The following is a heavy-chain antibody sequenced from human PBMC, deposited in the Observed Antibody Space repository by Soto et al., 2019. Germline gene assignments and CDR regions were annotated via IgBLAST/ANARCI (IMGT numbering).Heavy chain of an antibody. CDR3: ARDSSSWSYYGMDV. V-gene: IGHV4-30-4*01. Sequence: PSETLSLTCTVSGGSISSYYWSWIRQPPGKGLEWIGYIYYSGSTYYNPSLKSRVTISVDTSKNQFSLKLSSVTAADTAVYYCARDSSSWSYYGMDVWGQGTTVTVSS. CDR2: IYYSGST. CDR1: GGSISSYY. J-gene: IGHJ6*02. D-gene: IGHD6-13*01.